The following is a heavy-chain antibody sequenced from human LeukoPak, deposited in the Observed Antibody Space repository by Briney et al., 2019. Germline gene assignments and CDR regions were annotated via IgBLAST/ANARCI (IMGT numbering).Heavy chain of an antibody. CDR2: ISGNGGGT. CDR3: ARHEVRGATTTFDY. D-gene: IGHD1-26*01. CDR1: GLTFSNYG. V-gene: IGHV3-23*01. Sequence: GVSLRLSCAASGLTFSNYGMSWVRQAPGKGLEWVSGISGNGGGTKYADSVKGRFTISRDNSKNTLYLQMSGLRADDTAVYYCARHEVRGATTTFDYWGQGTLVTVSS. J-gene: IGHJ4*02.